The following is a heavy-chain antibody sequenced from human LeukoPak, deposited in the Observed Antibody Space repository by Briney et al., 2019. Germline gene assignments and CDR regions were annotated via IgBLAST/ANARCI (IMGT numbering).Heavy chain of an antibody. J-gene: IGHJ5*02. D-gene: IGHD1-1*01. V-gene: IGHV4-61*01. CDR2: ISYSGST. CDR1: GGSISSSSYY. Sequence: TETLPLTCTGSGGSISSSSYYWSWIRQPPGKGLEWIVYISYSGSTNFNPSLKSRVTISVDTSKNQFSLKLSSVTAADTAVYYCAREGTAGTNLNWFDPWGQGTLVTVSS. CDR3: AREGTAGTNLNWFDP.